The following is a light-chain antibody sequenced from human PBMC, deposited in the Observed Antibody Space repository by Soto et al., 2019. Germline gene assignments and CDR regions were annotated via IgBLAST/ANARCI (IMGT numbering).Light chain of an antibody. CDR1: SSDVGGYNY. V-gene: IGLV2-11*01. CDR3: CSYAGSYTYV. Sequence: QSVLTQPRSVSGSPGQSVTISCTGTSSDVGGYNYVSWYQQHPGKAPKLMIYDVSKRPSGVPDRFAGSKSGNTASLTISGLQAEDEADYYCCSYAGSYTYVFGTETKRTV. J-gene: IGLJ1*01. CDR2: DVS.